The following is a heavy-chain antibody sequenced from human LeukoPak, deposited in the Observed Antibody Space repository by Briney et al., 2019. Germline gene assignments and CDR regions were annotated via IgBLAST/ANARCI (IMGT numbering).Heavy chain of an antibody. D-gene: IGHD5-12*01. CDR1: GFTFSSYG. Sequence: PGGSLRLSCAASGFTFSSYGMHWVRQAPGKGLEWVAFIRYDGSNKYYADSVKGRFTISRDNSKNTLYLQMNSLRAEDTAVYYCARGVGGYDPDAFDIWGQGTMVTVSS. CDR3: ARGVGGYDPDAFDI. CDR2: IRYDGSNK. J-gene: IGHJ3*02. V-gene: IGHV3-30*02.